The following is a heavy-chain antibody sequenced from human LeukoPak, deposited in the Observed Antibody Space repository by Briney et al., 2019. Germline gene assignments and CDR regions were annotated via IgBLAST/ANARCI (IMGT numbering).Heavy chain of an antibody. D-gene: IGHD3-16*01. Sequence: ASVKVSCKASGYTFISYDFSWVRQAPGQGLEWMGWISAYSNNTNYAQKLQGRVTMTTDTSTSTAYMELRSLRSDDTAVYYCARGLHYGDYWGQGTLVTVSS. V-gene: IGHV1-18*01. CDR2: ISAYSNNT. CDR3: ARGLHYGDY. CDR1: GYTFISYD. J-gene: IGHJ4*02.